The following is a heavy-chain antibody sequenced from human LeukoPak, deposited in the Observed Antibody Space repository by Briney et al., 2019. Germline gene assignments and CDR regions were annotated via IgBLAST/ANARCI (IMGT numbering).Heavy chain of an antibody. V-gene: IGHV3-23*01. CDR1: GFTFSSYA. Sequence: GGSLRLSCAASGFTFSSYAMNWVRQAPGKGLEWVSLISGSGDSTYYADSVKGRFTISRDNSKNTLYLRMNSLRAEDTAVYYCAKRLYDNSGHDYWGQGTLVTVSS. CDR2: ISGSGDST. CDR3: AKRLYDNSGHDY. J-gene: IGHJ4*02. D-gene: IGHD3-22*01.